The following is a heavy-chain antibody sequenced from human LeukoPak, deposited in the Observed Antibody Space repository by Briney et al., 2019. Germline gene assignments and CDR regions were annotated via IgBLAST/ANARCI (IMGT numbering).Heavy chain of an antibody. CDR3: RNKDYAESVNGRVTISRDNSKNTLTLHMNTLRADDPAVYYCARGRSCGSGSYSFDY. CDR1: GFTFNSYD. J-gene: IGHJ4*02. D-gene: IGHD3-10*01. V-gene: IGHV3-30*03. CDR2: ISYNGGNK. Sequence: GGSLRLSCAASGFTFNSYDWDWVRQAPGKGLEWMAGISYNGGNKYYADSVKGRFTFSRANSNNSLNLQMTMLEAEATAEYNGRNKDYAESVNGRVTISRDNSKNTLTLHMNTLRADDPAVYYCARGRSCGSGSYSFDYWGQGTLVTVSS.